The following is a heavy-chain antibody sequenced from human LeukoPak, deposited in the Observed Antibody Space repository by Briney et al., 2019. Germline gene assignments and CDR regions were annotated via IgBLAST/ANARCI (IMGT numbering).Heavy chain of an antibody. CDR2: ISSSSSYI. Sequence: KTGGSLRLSCAASGFTFSSYSMNWLRQAPRKGLVWVSSISSSSSYIYYADSVKGRFTISRDNAKNSLYLEMNSLGAGDTDVYYCARDHYSSGLVFDYWGQGTLVTVSS. J-gene: IGHJ4*02. CDR1: GFTFSSYS. CDR3: ARDHYSSGLVFDY. D-gene: IGHD1-26*01. V-gene: IGHV3-21*04.